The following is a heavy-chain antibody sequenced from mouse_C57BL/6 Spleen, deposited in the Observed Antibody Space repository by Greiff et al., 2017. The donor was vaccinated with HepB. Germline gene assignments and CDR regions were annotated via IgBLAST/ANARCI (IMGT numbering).Heavy chain of an antibody. CDR2: INPNNGGT. CDR3: ARVGNYWYFDV. CDR1: GYTFTDYN. J-gene: IGHJ1*03. Sequence: DVQLQESGPELVKPGASVKIPCKASGYTFTDYNMDWVKQSHGKSLEWIGDINPNNGGTIYNQKFKGKATLTVDKSSSTAYMELRSLTSEDTAVYYCARVGNYWYFDVWGTGTTVTVSS. V-gene: IGHV1-18*01. D-gene: IGHD2-14*01.